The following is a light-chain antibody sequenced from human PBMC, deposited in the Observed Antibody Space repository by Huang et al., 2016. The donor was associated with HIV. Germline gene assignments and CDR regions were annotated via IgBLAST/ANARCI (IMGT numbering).Light chain of an antibody. Sequence: DIQMTQSPSSLSASVGDRVTLTCRASQTITSFLNWYQQKPGKAPKLRIYAASRLQSGVPSRFSGSGSGTSFTLTINTLQPEDFATYYCQQSSSTPFTFGPGTRVDIK. J-gene: IGKJ3*01. V-gene: IGKV1-39*01. CDR2: AAS. CDR1: QTITSF. CDR3: QQSSSTPFT.